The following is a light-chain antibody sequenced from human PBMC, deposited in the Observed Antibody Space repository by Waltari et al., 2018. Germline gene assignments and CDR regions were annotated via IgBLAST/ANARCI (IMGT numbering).Light chain of an antibody. CDR2: DAS. CDR1: QSVSSN. J-gene: IGKJ1*01. Sequence: EIVMTQSPATLSVSPGERAALSCRASQSVSSNLAWYLQKPCQRPRLLIYDASTRATGTPARFSVRWSGTEFTLTISSLQSEDFAVYYCHQYNNWPPTWTFGQGTKVEIK. CDR3: HQYNNWPPTWT. V-gene: IGKV3D-15*01.